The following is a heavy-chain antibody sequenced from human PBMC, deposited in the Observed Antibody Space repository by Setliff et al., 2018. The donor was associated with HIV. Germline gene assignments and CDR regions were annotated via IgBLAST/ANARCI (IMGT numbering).Heavy chain of an antibody. J-gene: IGHJ4*02. CDR1: GYTFTSYG. CDR2: ISAYNGNT. CDR3: ATANPYYGGNSDYFDY. D-gene: IGHD4-17*01. Sequence: ASVKVSCKASGYTFTSYGISWVRQAPGQGLEWMGWISAYNGNTNYAQKLQGRVTMTTDTSTSTAYMELRSLRSDDTAVYYCATANPYYGGNSDYFDYWGQGTLVTVSS. V-gene: IGHV1-18*01.